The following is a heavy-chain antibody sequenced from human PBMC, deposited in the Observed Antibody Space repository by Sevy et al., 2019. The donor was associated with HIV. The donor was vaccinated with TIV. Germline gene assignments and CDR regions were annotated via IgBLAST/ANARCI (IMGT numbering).Heavy chain of an antibody. D-gene: IGHD6-13*01. V-gene: IGHV2-5*02. J-gene: IGHJ5*02. CDR3: APSISAAAGTDWFDP. Sequence: SGSTLVKPTQTLTLTCTFSGFSLSTSGVGVGWIRQPPGKALEWLALIYWDDDKRYSPSLKSRLTITKDTSKNRVVLTMTNMDPVDTATYYCAPSISAAAGTDWFDPWGQGTLVTVSS. CDR2: IYWDDDK. CDR1: GFSLSTSGVG.